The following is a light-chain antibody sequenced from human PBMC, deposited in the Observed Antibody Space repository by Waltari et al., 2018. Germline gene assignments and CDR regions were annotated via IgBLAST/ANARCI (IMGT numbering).Light chain of an antibody. CDR2: SNN. CDR1: SSNNGSNT. CDR3: AAWDDSLNGLYV. Sequence: QSVLTQPPSASGTPGQRVTISCSGSSSNNGSNTVTWYQQLQGTAPKLLIYSNNQRPSGVPDRFSGSKSGTSASLAISGLQSEDEADYYCAAWDDSLNGLYVFGTGTKVTVL. V-gene: IGLV1-44*01. J-gene: IGLJ1*01.